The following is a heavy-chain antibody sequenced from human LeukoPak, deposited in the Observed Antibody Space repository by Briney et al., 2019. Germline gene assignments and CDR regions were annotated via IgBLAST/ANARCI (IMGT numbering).Heavy chain of an antibody. V-gene: IGHV3-30-3*01. Sequence: GGSLRLSCAASGFTFSSYAMHWVRQAPGKGLEWVAVISYDGSNKYYADSVKGRFTISRDNSKNTLYLQMNSLRAEDTAVYYCARVGYTVPDYWGQGTLVTVSS. CDR3: ARVGYTVPDY. J-gene: IGHJ4*02. CDR2: ISYDGSNK. CDR1: GFTFSSYA. D-gene: IGHD4-11*01.